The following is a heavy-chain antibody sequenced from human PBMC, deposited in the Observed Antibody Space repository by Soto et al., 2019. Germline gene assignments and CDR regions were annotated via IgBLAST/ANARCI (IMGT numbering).Heavy chain of an antibody. Sequence: QITLKESGPTLVKPTQTLTLTCTFSGFSLSTSGVGVAWIRQPPGEALEWLALIYWDADKRYSPSLGSRLTITKDTSKNQVVLTMTNMDSVDTATYYCAYLPCSGGSCYWFSFSGMDVWGQGTTVTVSS. CDR2: IYWDADK. J-gene: IGHJ6*01. CDR1: GFSLSTSGVG. D-gene: IGHD2-15*01. V-gene: IGHV2-5*02. CDR3: AYLPCSGGSCYWFSFSGMDV.